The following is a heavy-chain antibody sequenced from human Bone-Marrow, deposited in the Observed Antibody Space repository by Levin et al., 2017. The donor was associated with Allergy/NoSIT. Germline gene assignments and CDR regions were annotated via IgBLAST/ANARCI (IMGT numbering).Heavy chain of an antibody. J-gene: IGHJ4*02. CDR1: GGSISGSYYY. V-gene: IGHV4-39*01. CDR3: VRVSDY. CDR2: VYYSGST. Sequence: MSSETLSLTCTVSGGSISGSYYYWGWIRQPPGKGLEWIGSVYYSGSTYYNASLRSRATISVDTSNNQFSLRLISVTAADTAVYYCVRVSDYWGQGTLVTVSS.